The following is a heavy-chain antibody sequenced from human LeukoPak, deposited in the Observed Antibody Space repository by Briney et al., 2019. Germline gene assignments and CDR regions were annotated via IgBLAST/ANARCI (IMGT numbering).Heavy chain of an antibody. CDR3: ARERKDYYYDSSGYFDY. D-gene: IGHD3-22*01. CDR2: ISYDGSNK. CDR1: GFTFSSYA. V-gene: IGHV3-30-3*01. J-gene: IGHJ4*02. Sequence: PGGSLRLSCAASGFTFSSYAMHWVRQVPGKGLEWVAVISYDGSNKYYADSVKGRFTISRENSKNTLYLQMNSPRAEDTAVYYCARERKDYYYDSSGYFDYWGQGTLVTVSS.